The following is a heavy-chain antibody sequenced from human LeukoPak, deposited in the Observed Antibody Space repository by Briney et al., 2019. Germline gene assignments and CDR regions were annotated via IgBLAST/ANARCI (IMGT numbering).Heavy chain of an antibody. J-gene: IGHJ4*02. Sequence: PSETLSLTCNVSGVSVSTSHWNWIRQRPGKGLEWIGCLSYTGKTNYNPSRKSRVSISLGSSNNNFSLKLTSVTAADTAVYYCSEGYFAPFDHWGQGIMVTVSS. CDR2: LSYTGKT. CDR3: SEGYFAPFDH. CDR1: GVSVSTSH. V-gene: IGHV4-59*02. D-gene: IGHD2/OR15-2a*01.